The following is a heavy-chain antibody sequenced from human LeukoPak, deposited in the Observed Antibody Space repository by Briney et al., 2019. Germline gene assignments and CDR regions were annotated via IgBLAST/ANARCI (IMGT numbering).Heavy chain of an antibody. V-gene: IGHV4-31*03. D-gene: IGHD2/OR15-2a*01. CDR3: ARGDSSTFWFDY. Sequence: PPQTLSLTCTVSGGSISSGGYYWSWIRQHPGKGLEWIGYIYYSGSTYYNPSLKSRVTISVDTSKNQFSLKLSSVTAADTAVYYCARGDSSTFWFDYWGQGTLVTVSS. CDR1: GGSISSGGYY. J-gene: IGHJ4*02. CDR2: IYYSGST.